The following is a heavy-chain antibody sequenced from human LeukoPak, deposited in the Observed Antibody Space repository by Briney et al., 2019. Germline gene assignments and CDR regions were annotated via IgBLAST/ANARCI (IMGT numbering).Heavy chain of an antibody. D-gene: IGHD3-22*01. J-gene: IGHJ4*02. CDR3: AKDQSDYYDSSGLDY. CDR2: ITDSGGDT. Sequence: GGSLGLSCAASGFTFDNYAMSWVRQAPGKGLEWFSAITDSGGDTYYADSVKGRFTISRDISKNTLYLQMNSLRGDDTAVYYCAKDQSDYYDSSGLDYWGQGTLVTVSS. CDR1: GFTFDNYA. V-gene: IGHV3-23*01.